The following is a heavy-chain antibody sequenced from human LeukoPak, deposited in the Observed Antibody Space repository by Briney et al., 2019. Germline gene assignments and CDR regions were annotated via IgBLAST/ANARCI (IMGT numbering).Heavy chain of an antibody. CDR1: GYTFTSYG. CDR3: ARDQGPRLCGVCSGWFDP. J-gene: IGHJ5*02. CDR2: ISAYNGNT. Sequence: AAVKVSCKASGYTFTSYGISWVRQAPGQGLEWMGWISAYNGNTNYAQKLQGRVTMTTDTSTSTAYMELRSLRSDDTAVYYCARDQGPRLCGVCSGWFDPWGQGTLVTVSS. D-gene: IGHD2-21*01. V-gene: IGHV1-18*01.